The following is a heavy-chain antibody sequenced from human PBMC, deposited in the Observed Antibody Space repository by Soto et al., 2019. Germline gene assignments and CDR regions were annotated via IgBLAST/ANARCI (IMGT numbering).Heavy chain of an antibody. Sequence: SETLSLTCTVSGGSISSGGYYWSWIRQHPGKGLEWIGYIYYSGSTYYNPSLKSRVTISVDTSKNQFSLKLSSGTAADTAVYYCARGAVLRYFDWLPFDYWGQATLVTVSS. D-gene: IGHD3-9*01. CDR1: GGSISSGGYY. J-gene: IGHJ4*02. V-gene: IGHV4-31*03. CDR3: ARGAVLRYFDWLPFDY. CDR2: IYYSGST.